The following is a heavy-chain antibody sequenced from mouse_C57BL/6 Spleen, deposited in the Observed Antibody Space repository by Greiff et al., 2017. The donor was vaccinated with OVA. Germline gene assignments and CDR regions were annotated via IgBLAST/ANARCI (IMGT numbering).Heavy chain of an antibody. D-gene: IGHD1-1*01. J-gene: IGHJ4*01. CDR1: GYSFTDYN. Sequence: EVQLQQSGPELVKPGASVKISCKASGYSFTDYNMNWVQQSNGKSLEWLGVINPNYGTTSYNQKFKGKATLTVDPSSSTAYMLLNSLTSEDSAVYYGARDYGSSYDAMDYWGQGTSVTVSS. V-gene: IGHV1-39*01. CDR3: ARDYGSSYDAMDY. CDR2: INPNYGTT.